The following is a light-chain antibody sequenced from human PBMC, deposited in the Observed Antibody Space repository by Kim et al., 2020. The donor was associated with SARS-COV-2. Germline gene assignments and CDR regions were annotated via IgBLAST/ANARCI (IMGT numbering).Light chain of an antibody. CDR3: QVWDSSSDWV. CDR2: YTG. V-gene: IGLV3-21*04. Sequence: SYELTQPPSVSVAPGKMASITCGGNDIGTKSVYWYQQKPGQAPVLVIYYTGDRPSGIPDRFSGSKSGNTATLTISRVEAGDEANYYCQVWDSSSDWVFGGGTKLTVL. CDR1: DIGTKS. J-gene: IGLJ3*02.